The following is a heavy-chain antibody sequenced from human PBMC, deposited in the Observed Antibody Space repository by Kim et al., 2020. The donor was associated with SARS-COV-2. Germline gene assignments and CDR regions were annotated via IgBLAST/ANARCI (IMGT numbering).Heavy chain of an antibody. CDR3: ARDIDYYFDY. Sequence: GTNYAPKFQCRVTLTRDTSISTVYMEVNRLRSDDTAVYYCARDIDYYFDYWGQGTLVTVSS. J-gene: IGHJ4*02. V-gene: IGHV1-2*02. CDR2: GT. D-gene: IGHD3-9*01.